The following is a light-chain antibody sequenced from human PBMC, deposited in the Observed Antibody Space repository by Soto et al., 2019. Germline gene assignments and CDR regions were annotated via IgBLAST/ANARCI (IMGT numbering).Light chain of an antibody. J-gene: IGKJ4*01. CDR1: QSISNY. CDR3: QQSYGTPLT. CDR2: AAS. Sequence: DMEMTQSPSSLSASVGDRVTITCRASQSISNYLNWYQHKPGKVPKLLIYAASSLQSGVPTRFSARGSGTHFTLTINSLQPEDFATYYCQQSYGTPLTFGGGTKIEIK. V-gene: IGKV1-39*01.